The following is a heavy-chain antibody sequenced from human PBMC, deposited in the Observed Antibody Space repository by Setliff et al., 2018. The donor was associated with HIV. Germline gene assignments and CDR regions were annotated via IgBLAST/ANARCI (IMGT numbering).Heavy chain of an antibody. CDR1: GFAFTNYW. CDR2: INYDRITT. Sequence: PGGSLRLSCGASGFAFTNYWMHWIRQVPGKGLVWVSRINYDRITTNYADFVQGRFTISRDNAKNTVYLQMNSLRVDDTAIYYCAREGATTAGLDIWGRGTMVTVSS. D-gene: IGHD6-19*01. J-gene: IGHJ3*02. V-gene: IGHV3-74*01. CDR3: AREGATTAGLDI.